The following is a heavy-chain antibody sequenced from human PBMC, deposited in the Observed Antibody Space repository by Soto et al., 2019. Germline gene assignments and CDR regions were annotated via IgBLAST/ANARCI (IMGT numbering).Heavy chain of an antibody. V-gene: IGHV4-39*01. CDR2: IYYSGST. Sequence: ASETLSLTCTVSGGSISSSSYYWGWIRQPPGKGLEWIGNIYYSGSTYYNPSLKSRVTISVDTSKNQFSLNLSSVTAADTAVYYCARLGTRNGGSCPNWGQGTLVTVSS. CDR3: ARLGTRNGGSCPN. J-gene: IGHJ4*02. D-gene: IGHD2-15*01. CDR1: GGSISSSSYY.